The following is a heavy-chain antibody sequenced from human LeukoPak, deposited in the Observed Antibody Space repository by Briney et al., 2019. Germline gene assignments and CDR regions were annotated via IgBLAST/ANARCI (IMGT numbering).Heavy chain of an antibody. CDR1: GFTFSSYG. CDR3: ARGGYYYYYGMDV. J-gene: IGHJ6*02. Sequence: GGSLRLSCAASGFTFSSYGMHWVRQAPGKGLEWVAVIWYDGSNKYYADSVKGRFTISRDNSKNTLYLQMNSLRAEDTAVYYCARGGYYYYYGMDVWGQGTTVTVSS. V-gene: IGHV3-33*01. CDR2: IWYDGSNK.